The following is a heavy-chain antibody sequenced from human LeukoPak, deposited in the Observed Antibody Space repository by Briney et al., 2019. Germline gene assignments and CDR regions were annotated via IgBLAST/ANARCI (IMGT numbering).Heavy chain of an antibody. V-gene: IGHV3-30*04. J-gene: IGHJ4*02. CDR1: GFTLSSYA. D-gene: IGHD6-13*01. CDR3: ARGVSPLNYYFDY. Sequence: GGSLRLSCAASGFTLSSYAMHWVRQAPGKGLEWVAVISYDGSNKYYADSVKGRFTISRDNAKNTLYLQMNSLRAEDTAVYYCARGVSPLNYYFDYWGQGTLVTVSS. CDR2: ISYDGSNK.